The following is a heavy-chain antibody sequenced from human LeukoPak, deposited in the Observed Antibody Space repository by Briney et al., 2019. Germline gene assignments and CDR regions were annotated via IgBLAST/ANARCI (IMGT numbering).Heavy chain of an antibody. CDR2: ISYDGSNK. Sequence: GGSLRLSCAASGFTFSRYGMHWVRRAPGKGLEWVAVISYDGSNKYYADSVKGRFTISRDNSKNTLYLQMNSLRPEDTAVYYCAKPSSRGPYYYYGMDVWGQGTTVTVSS. J-gene: IGHJ6*02. V-gene: IGHV3-30*18. CDR3: AKPSSRGPYYYYGMDV. D-gene: IGHD6-19*01. CDR1: GFTFSRYG.